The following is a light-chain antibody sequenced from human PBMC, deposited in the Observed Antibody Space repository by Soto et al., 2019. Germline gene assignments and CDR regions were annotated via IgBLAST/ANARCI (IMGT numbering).Light chain of an antibody. Sequence: QSALTQPASVSGSPGQSITISCTGTTNDTGGYNYVSWYQQHPGEAPKLIIYEVSNRPSGVSNRFSGSKSDNTASLTITGLQAEDEASYYCSSYTITHIPVIFGGGTQLTVL. CDR3: SSYTITHIPVI. CDR2: EVS. V-gene: IGLV2-14*01. CDR1: TNDTGGYNY. J-gene: IGLJ7*01.